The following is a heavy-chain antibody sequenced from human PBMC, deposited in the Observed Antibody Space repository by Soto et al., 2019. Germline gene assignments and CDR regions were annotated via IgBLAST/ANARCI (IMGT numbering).Heavy chain of an antibody. D-gene: IGHD5-18*01. Sequence: ASVKVSCKASGYTFTNYAIHWVRQAPGQRFEWMGWINAGNGNTKYSQKFQGRVTITRDTSASTAYMELSSLRSEDTAVYYCARATTAMVTDAFDIWGQGTMVTVSS. J-gene: IGHJ3*02. V-gene: IGHV1-3*01. CDR2: INAGNGNT. CDR3: ARATTAMVTDAFDI. CDR1: GYTFTNYA.